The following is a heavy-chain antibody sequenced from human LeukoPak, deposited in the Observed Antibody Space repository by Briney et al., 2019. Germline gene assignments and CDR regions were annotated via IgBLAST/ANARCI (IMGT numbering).Heavy chain of an antibody. D-gene: IGHD3-10*01. CDR2: ISSSSSYI. CDR3: ASISGSGTIGAVDY. V-gene: IGHV3-21*01. Sequence: GGSLRLSCAASGLTFSSYSMNWVRQAPGKGLEWVSSISSSSSYIYYADSVKGRFTISRDNAKNSLYLQMNSLRAEDTAVYYCASISGSGTIGAVDYWGQGTLVTVSS. CDR1: GLTFSSYS. J-gene: IGHJ4*02.